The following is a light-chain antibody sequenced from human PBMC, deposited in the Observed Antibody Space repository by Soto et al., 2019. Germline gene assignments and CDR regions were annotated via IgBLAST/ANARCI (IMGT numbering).Light chain of an antibody. CDR1: QSVNNY. V-gene: IGKV3-11*01. CDR3: QQRIDWLLT. CDR2: DAS. Sequence: EIVLTQSPATLSLSPGERATLSCRASQSVNNYLAWYQQTPGQAPRLLIYDASTRATGIPARFSGSGSGTDFTITISSLEAEDFAVYYCQQRIDWLLTFCGGTKVDIK. J-gene: IGKJ4*01.